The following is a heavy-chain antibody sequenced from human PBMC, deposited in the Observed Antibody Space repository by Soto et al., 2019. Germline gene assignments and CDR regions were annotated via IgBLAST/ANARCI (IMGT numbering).Heavy chain of an antibody. CDR2: ISSSGSIT. CDR3: AREEQYSDRLEWGPKDSHYYSYMDG. D-gene: IGHD3-9*01. V-gene: IGHV3-48*01. CDR1: RLTFSSYR. Sequence: PGGSLRLSCAASRLTFSSYRMNWVRQPPWKGLEWVSYISSSGSITYYADSVKGRFTISRDNAKNSLDLQMNSLRAEDSAVYFCAREEQYSDRLEWGPKDSHYYSYMDGWGKGTTVTFS. J-gene: IGHJ6*03.